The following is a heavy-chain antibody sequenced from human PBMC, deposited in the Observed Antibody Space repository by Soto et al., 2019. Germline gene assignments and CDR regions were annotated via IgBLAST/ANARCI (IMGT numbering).Heavy chain of an antibody. V-gene: IGHV1-2*04. CDR2: INPNSGGT. D-gene: IGHD3-9*01. Sequence: APVKPTSKACGDGYTGYYVHCVRQTPEQGLEWMGWINPNSGGTNYAQKFQGWVTMTRDTSISTAYMELSRLRSDDTAVYYCARGGYDILTGYQAGMDVWGQGTTVTVSS. CDR1: GDGYTGYY. J-gene: IGHJ6*02. CDR3: ARGGYDILTGYQAGMDV.